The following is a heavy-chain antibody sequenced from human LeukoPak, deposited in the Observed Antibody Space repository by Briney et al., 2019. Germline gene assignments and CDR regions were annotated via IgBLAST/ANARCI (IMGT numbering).Heavy chain of an antibody. CDR1: GYSFTSYW. V-gene: IGHV5-51*01. D-gene: IGHD2-2*01. Sequence: GESLKISCKGSGYSFTSYWIGWVRQMPGKGLELMVILYPGDSDTRYSPSFQGQVTISADRSISTAYLQWSSLKASDTAMYYCARGDCSSTSCYPGEFDYWGQGTLVTVSS. CDR2: LYPGDSDT. J-gene: IGHJ4*02. CDR3: ARGDCSSTSCYPGEFDY.